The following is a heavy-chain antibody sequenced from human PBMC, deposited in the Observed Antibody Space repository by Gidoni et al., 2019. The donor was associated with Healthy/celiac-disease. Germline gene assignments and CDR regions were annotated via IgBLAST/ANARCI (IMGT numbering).Heavy chain of an antibody. CDR2: IYTSGST. D-gene: IGHD6-19*01. CDR3: AAVAVKGGWFDP. Sequence: QVQLQESGPALVKPSQTLSLTCTLAGGSISSGSYSWSWIRRPAGKGLEWIGRIYTSGSTNYNPSLKSRVTISVDTSKNQFSLKLSSVTAADTAVYYCAAVAVKGGWFDPWGQGTLVTVSS. CDR1: GGSISSGSYS. V-gene: IGHV4-61*02. J-gene: IGHJ5*02.